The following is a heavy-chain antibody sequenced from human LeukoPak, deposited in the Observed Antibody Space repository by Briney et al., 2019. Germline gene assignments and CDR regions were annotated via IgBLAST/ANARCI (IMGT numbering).Heavy chain of an antibody. Sequence: PSETLSLTCTVSGGSISSYYWSWIRQPAGKGLEWIGRIYTSGSTNYNPSLKSRVTISVDTSKNQFSLKLSSVTAADTAVYYCARLTYSSGYYYKLDYWGQGTLVTVSS. J-gene: IGHJ4*02. CDR3: ARLTYSSGYYYKLDY. CDR1: GGSISSYY. V-gene: IGHV4-4*07. CDR2: IYTSGST. D-gene: IGHD3-22*01.